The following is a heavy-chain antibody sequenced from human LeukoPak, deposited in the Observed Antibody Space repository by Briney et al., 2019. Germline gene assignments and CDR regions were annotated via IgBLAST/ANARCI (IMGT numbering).Heavy chain of an antibody. CDR1: GFTFSYYA. V-gene: IGHV3-30*02. D-gene: IGHD5-18*01. CDR3: AKARTRGYSYGSFDY. CDR2: IRYDGTNK. J-gene: IGHJ4*02. Sequence: GGSLRLSCAASGFTFSYYAIHWVRQAPGKGLEWVAFIRYDGTNKNYADSVKGRFTISRDNSKNTLYLQMNSLRAEDTAVYYCAKARTRGYSYGSFDYWGQGTLVTVSS.